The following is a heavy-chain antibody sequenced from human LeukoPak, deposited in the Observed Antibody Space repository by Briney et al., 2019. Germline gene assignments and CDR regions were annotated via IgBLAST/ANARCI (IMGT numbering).Heavy chain of an antibody. Sequence: PSETLSLTCTVSGDSISSGDYYWSWIRQPAGKGLEWIGRIYTSGSTNYNPSLKSRVTISVDTSKSQFSLKLSSVTAADTAVYYCARGRPSSSWYGMDFDYWGQGTLVTVSS. CDR3: ARGRPSSSWYGMDFDY. CDR1: GDSISSGDYY. D-gene: IGHD6-13*01. CDR2: IYTSGST. V-gene: IGHV4-61*02. J-gene: IGHJ4*02.